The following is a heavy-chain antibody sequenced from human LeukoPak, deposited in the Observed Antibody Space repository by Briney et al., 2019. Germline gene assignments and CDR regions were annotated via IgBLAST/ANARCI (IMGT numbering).Heavy chain of an antibody. J-gene: IGHJ6*03. CDR2: IYYSGST. D-gene: IGHD2-2*02. V-gene: IGHV4-30-4*08. CDR3: ARAYCSSTSCYTDYYYMDV. Sequence: SETLSLTCTVSGGSISSGDYYWSWIRQPPGKGLEWIGYIYYSGSTYYNPSLKGRVTISVDTSKNQFSLKLSSVTAADTAVYYCARAYCSSTSCYTDYYYMDVWGKGTTVTASS. CDR1: GGSISSGDYY.